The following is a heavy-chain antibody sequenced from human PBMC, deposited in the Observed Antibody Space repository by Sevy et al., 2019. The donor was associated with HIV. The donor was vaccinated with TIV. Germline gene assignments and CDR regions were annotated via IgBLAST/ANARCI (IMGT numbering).Heavy chain of an antibody. Sequence: GGSLRLSCAVSGFTFSSYAMNWVRQAPGKGLEWVANIKEDGSEKYYGDSVKGRFTISRDNAKNSLYLQMSSLRAEDTAVYYCAREWGMDYWGQGTLVTVSS. V-gene: IGHV3-7*01. CDR2: IKEDGSEK. CDR3: AREWGMDY. D-gene: IGHD7-27*01. J-gene: IGHJ4*02. CDR1: GFTFSSYA.